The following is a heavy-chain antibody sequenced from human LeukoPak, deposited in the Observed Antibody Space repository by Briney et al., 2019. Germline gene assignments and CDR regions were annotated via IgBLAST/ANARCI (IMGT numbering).Heavy chain of an antibody. CDR3: ARDSGSGWYGDFDY. Sequence: VASVKVSCXASGYTFTSYYMHWVRQAPGQGLEWMGIINPSGGSTSYAQKFQGRVTMTRDTSISTAYMELSRLRSDDTAVYYCARDSGSGWYGDFDYWGQGTLVTVSS. CDR1: GYTFTSYY. D-gene: IGHD6-19*01. V-gene: IGHV1-46*01. J-gene: IGHJ4*02. CDR2: INPSGGST.